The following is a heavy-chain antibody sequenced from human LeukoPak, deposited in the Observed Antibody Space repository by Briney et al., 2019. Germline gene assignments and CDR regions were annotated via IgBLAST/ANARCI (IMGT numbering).Heavy chain of an antibody. Sequence: ASVKVSCKASGYTFTSYYMHWVRQAPGQGLEWMEIINPSGGSTSYAQKFQGRVTMTRDTSTSTVYMELSSLRSEDTAVYYCARDRRYSGYDSAIFDYWGQGTLVTVSS. V-gene: IGHV1-46*01. CDR1: GYTFTSYY. D-gene: IGHD5-12*01. J-gene: IGHJ4*02. CDR3: ARDRRYSGYDSAIFDY. CDR2: INPSGGST.